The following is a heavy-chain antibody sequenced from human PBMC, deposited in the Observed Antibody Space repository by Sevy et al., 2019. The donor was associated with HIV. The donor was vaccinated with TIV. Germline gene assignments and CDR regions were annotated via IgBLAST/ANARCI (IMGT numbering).Heavy chain of an antibody. Sequence: GGSLRLSCAASGFTFSDHYMSWIRQAPGKGLEWVSYISSSGSFTNNADSVKGRFTISRDNAKNSLSLQMNSLRAEDTAVYYCARGDSSGCPEYWGQGTLVTVSS. CDR1: GFTFSDHY. J-gene: IGHJ4*02. D-gene: IGHD3-22*01. V-gene: IGHV3-11*06. CDR3: ARGDSSGCPEY. CDR2: ISSSGSFT.